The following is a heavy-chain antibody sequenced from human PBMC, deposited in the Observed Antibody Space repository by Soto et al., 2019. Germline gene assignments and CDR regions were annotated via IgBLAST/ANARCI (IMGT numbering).Heavy chain of an antibody. CDR1: GFTFNIYA. D-gene: IGHD1-20*01. Sequence: LRLSCAASGFTFNIYAMTWVRQAPGKGLEWVSTTGATGRTTYYADSVKGRFTVSRDNSKNTLDLQMSNLRAEDTAVYYCATVHNTSRSFDYWGQGTLVTVSS. CDR2: TGATGRTT. V-gene: IGHV3-23*01. CDR3: ATVHNTSRSFDY. J-gene: IGHJ4*02.